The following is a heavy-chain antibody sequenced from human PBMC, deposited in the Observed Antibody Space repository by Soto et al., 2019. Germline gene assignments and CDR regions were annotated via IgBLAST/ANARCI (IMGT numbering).Heavy chain of an antibody. CDR3: ARDRTISDYRSSGARGL. CDR1: GFTVSGHY. CDR2: IYSGGST. Sequence: EVQLVESGGGLVQPGGSLRLSCAASGFTVSGHYMSWVRQAPGKGLEWVSVIYSGGSTYYANSVTGRFTISRDISKDTVYLQMNSLRAAGTAVYFCARDRTISDYRSSGARGLWGQGTLVSVSS. V-gene: IGHV3-66*01. D-gene: IGHD6-6*01. J-gene: IGHJ4*02.